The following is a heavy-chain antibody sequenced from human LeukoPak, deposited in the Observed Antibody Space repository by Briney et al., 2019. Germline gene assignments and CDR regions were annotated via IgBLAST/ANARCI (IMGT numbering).Heavy chain of an antibody. J-gene: IGHJ4*02. CDR3: ARYGGFLDY. CDR1: GFIFSNYA. D-gene: IGHD3-16*01. V-gene: IGHV3-30*04. Sequence: GGSLRLSCAASGFIFSNYAMHWVRQAPGKGLEWVAVISYDGRNQYYAGSVKGRFTVSRDNSKSTLYLQMNSLRGEDTAVYNCARYGGFLDYWGQGTLVTVSS. CDR2: ISYDGRNQ.